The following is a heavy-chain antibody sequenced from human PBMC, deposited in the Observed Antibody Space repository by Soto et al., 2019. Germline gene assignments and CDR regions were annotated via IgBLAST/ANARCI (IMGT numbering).Heavy chain of an antibody. J-gene: IGHJ4*02. CDR3: ARDRRGYDSEAYFFEY. Sequence: VQLVDSGGGLAQPGESLRLSCAGSGFIFGNYDMHWVRQAPGKGLEWVSVIGSSGDTYYADSVKSRFTISRENAKNSFYLQLDSLRAEDTAVYYCARDRRGYDSEAYFFEYWGQGTLVAVSS. D-gene: IGHD1-1*01. CDR2: IGSSGDT. V-gene: IGHV3-13*01. CDR1: GFIFGNYD.